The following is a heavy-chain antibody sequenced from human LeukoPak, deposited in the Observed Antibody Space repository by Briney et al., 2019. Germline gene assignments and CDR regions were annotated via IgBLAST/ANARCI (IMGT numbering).Heavy chain of an antibody. V-gene: IGHV1-24*01. Sequence: ASVKVSCKVSGYTLTELSMHWVRQAPGKGLEWMGGFDPEDGETIYAQKFQGRATMTEDTSTDTAYMELSSLRSEDTAVYYCATVKEDIVVVVAALLRYDAFDIWGQGTMVTVSS. J-gene: IGHJ3*02. CDR1: GYTLTELS. CDR3: ATVKEDIVVVVAALLRYDAFDI. CDR2: FDPEDGET. D-gene: IGHD2-15*01.